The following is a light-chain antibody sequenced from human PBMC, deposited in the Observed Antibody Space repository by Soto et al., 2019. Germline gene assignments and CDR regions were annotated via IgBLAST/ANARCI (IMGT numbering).Light chain of an antibody. CDR1: QNINTY. CDR3: QQSSTIPLT. J-gene: IGKJ5*01. Sequence: SPSSLSASVGDRIIITCRASQNINTYLNWYQQKPGKAPNLLIYVASSLQSGVPPRFSGSGSGTDFTLTISSLQPEDFATYYCQQSSTIPLTFGQGTRLEIK. V-gene: IGKV1-39*01. CDR2: VAS.